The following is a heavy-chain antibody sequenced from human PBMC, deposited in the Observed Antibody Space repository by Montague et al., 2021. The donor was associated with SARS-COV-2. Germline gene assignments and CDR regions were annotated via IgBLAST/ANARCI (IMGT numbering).Heavy chain of an antibody. CDR3: ARDSSSWYYWFDP. J-gene: IGHJ5*02. D-gene: IGHD6-13*01. V-gene: IGHV4-39*01. CDR2: LYYTGST. CDR1: GGSISSSSYY. Sequence: SETLSLTCTVSGGSISSSSYYWGWIRQPPGKGLEWIGSLYYTGSTXYKPSLKSRVTISVDTPKNQFSLKLSSVTAADTAVYYCARDSSSWYYWFDPWGQGTLVTVSS.